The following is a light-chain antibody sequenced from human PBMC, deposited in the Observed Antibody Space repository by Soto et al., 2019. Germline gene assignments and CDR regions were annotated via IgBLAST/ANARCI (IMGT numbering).Light chain of an antibody. CDR3: QQLNTYPVT. Sequence: DIQKTQHPSSVSASVGDRVTITCRASQAISTWLAWYQQKPGTAPKLLIFAASSLQTGVPSRFSGSGSGTEFTLTISSLQPEDFATYSCQQLNTYPVTFGGGTKVDIK. CDR2: AAS. V-gene: IGKV1-12*01. J-gene: IGKJ4*01. CDR1: QAISTW.